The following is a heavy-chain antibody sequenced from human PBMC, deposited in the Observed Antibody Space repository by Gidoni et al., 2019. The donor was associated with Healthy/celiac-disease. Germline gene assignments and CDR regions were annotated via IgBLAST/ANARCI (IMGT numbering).Heavy chain of an antibody. CDR1: GFTFSSYS. D-gene: IGHD3-10*01. CDR2: ISSSSIYL. V-gene: IGHV3-21*01. Sequence: EVQLVESGGGLVKPGGSLRLSCAASGFTFSSYSMNWVRQAPGKGLEWVSSISSSSIYLYYADSVKGRFTISRDNAKNSLYLQMNSLRAEDTAVYYCARDLVRGSGSYYSPYNWFDPWGQGTLVTVSS. J-gene: IGHJ5*02. CDR3: ARDLVRGSGSYYSPYNWFDP.